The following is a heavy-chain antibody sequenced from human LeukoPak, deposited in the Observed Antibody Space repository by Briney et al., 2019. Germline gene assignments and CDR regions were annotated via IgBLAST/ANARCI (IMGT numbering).Heavy chain of an antibody. V-gene: IGHV1-58*02. D-gene: IGHD3-22*01. CDR1: GFTFTTSA. J-gene: IGHJ5*02. CDR2: IVVGSGNT. Sequence: ASVKVSCKASGFTFTTSAMQWVRQARGQRLEWIGWIVVGSGNTNYAQKFQERVTITRDMSTSTAYMDLSSLRSEDTAVYYCAAKNYYHDSSGYYHWGQGTLVTVSS. CDR3: AAKNYYHDSSGYYH.